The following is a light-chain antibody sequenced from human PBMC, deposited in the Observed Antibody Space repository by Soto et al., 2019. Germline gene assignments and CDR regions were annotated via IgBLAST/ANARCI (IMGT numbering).Light chain of an antibody. CDR2: DAS. CDR1: HSISKW. CDR3: QHYNSYSEA. V-gene: IGKV1-5*01. Sequence: IQRSHSPSTLSASVGYRVTITFLASHSISKWLAWYQQKPGKAPNLLIYDASSLESGVPSRFRGSGSETEFTLTISGLQPDDFATYYCQHYNSYSEAFGQGTKVDIK. J-gene: IGKJ1*01.